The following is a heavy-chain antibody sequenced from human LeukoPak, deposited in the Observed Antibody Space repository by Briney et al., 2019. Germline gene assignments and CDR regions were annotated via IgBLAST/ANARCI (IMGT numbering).Heavy chain of an antibody. D-gene: IGHD6-19*01. Sequence: ASVKVSCKASGYTFTGYYMHWVRQAPGQGLEWMGRINPNSGGTNYAQKFQGRVTMTRDTSISTAYMELRSLRSDDTAVYYCARSTGYSSGWYGYWGQGTLVTVSS. CDR2: INPNSGGT. V-gene: IGHV1-2*06. CDR3: ARSTGYSSGWYGY. CDR1: GYTFTGYY. J-gene: IGHJ4*02.